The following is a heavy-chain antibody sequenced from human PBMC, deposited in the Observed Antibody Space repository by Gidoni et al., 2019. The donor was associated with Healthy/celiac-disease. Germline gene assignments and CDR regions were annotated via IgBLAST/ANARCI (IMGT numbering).Heavy chain of an antibody. Sequence: QLQLQESGPGLVTPSETLSLTCTVSCGSIRSMSYYWGWIRQPPGKGLEWIGSSYYSGSTYYNPSLKSRVTISVDTSKNQFSLKLSSVTAAETAVYYCARQIVVVTAIQDFDYWGQGTLVTVSS. CDR2: SYYSGST. CDR3: ARQIVVVTAIQDFDY. J-gene: IGHJ4*02. CDR1: CGSIRSMSYY. V-gene: IGHV4-39*01. D-gene: IGHD2-21*02.